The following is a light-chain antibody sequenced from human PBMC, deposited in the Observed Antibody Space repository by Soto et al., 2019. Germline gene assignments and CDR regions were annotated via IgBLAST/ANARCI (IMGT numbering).Light chain of an antibody. CDR1: QTVSTY. V-gene: IGKV3-11*01. J-gene: IGKJ4*01. Sequence: IVLTQSPSTPSLSPGERATLSCRARQTVSTYLSWYQHKPGQAPRLLIYGASNRATGIPARFSGSGSGTDFTLTISSLHPEDSATYYCQQSHTTPLTFGGGTKVDIK. CDR2: GAS. CDR3: QQSHTTPLT.